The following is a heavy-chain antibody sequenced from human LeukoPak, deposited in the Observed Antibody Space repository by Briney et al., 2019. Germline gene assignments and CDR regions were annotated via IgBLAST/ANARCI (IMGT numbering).Heavy chain of an antibody. CDR3: ARMGMTIGAS. CDR2: INPDGTYT. CDR1: GFTFSSYW. D-gene: IGHD1-26*01. Sequence: PGGSLRLSCEGSGFTFSSYWMHWVRQGPGKGLVWVSRINPDGTYTNYAESVKGRFTISRDNAKNTLYLQMNSLRAEDTAAYYCARMGMTIGASWGQGTQVTVSS. J-gene: IGHJ5*02. V-gene: IGHV3-74*01.